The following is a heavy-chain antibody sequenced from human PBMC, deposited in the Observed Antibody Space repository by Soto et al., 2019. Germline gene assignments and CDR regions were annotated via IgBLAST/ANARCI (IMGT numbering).Heavy chain of an antibody. J-gene: IGHJ4*02. V-gene: IGHV1-69*13. D-gene: IGHD3-3*01. CDR3: ARVGRNRYDFWSGPSYYFDY. CDR2: IIPIFGTA. Sequence: SVKVSCKASGGTFSSYAISWVRQAPGQGLEWMGGIIPIFGTANYAQKFQGRVAITADESTSTAYMELSSLRSEDTAVYYCARVGRNRYDFWSGPSYYFDYWGQGTLVTVSS. CDR1: GGTFSSYA.